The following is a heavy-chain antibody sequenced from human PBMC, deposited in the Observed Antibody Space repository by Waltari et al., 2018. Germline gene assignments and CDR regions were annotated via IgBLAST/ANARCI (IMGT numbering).Heavy chain of an antibody. Sequence: QVQLVQSGAEVKKPGASVKVSCKASGYTFTGYYMHWVRQAPGQGLEWMGWINPNDGGTNYAQKFQGRVTMTRDTSISTAYMELSRLRSDDTAVYYCARDPRRYSSSWYVYWGQGTLVTVSS. CDR3: ARDPRRYSSSWYVY. CDR2: INPNDGGT. CDR1: GYTFTGYY. V-gene: IGHV1-2*02. J-gene: IGHJ4*02. D-gene: IGHD6-13*01.